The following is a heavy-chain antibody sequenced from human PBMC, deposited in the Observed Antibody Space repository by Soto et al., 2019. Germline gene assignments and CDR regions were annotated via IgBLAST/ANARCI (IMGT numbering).Heavy chain of an antibody. V-gene: IGHV4-34*12. CDR3: ARDHINGWEFDY. Sequence: SETLSLTCAVYGGSFSAYYWSWVRQPPGKGLEWIGEIIHSESTKYNPSLKSRVTISVDTSKNQFSLKLSSVTAEDTAVYYCARDHINGWEFDYWGRGTLVTVSS. J-gene: IGHJ4*02. CDR1: GGSFSAYY. CDR2: IIHSEST. D-gene: IGHD6-19*01.